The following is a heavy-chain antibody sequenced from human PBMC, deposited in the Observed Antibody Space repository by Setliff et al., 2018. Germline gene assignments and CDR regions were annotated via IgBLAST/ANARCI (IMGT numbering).Heavy chain of an antibody. V-gene: IGHV1-18*01. D-gene: IGHD3-10*01. J-gene: IGHJ4*02. CDR3: SRLVRFCTRIVCQRLSGDDY. CDR1: GYTFTDFG. Sequence: ASVKVSCKASGYTFTDFGVSWVRQAPGQGLEWVGWISPRNGNTYYAPKFQGTVLMTADTSTTTAYLELRSLRSDDTAVYYCSRLVRFCTRIVCQRLSGDDYWGQGTLVPSP. CDR2: ISPRNGNT.